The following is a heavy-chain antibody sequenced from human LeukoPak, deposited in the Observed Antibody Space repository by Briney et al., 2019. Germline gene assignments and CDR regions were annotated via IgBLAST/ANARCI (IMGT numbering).Heavy chain of an antibody. CDR2: IWSDGSNK. J-gene: IGHJ4*02. CDR1: GFTFSSFG. Sequence: PGRSLRLSCAASGFTFSSFGMHWVRQAPGKGLEWVAVIWSDGSNKYYADSVKGRFTISRDNPKNTLYLQMNSLRAEDTAVYYCARADRGVEGQFDYWGQGTLVTVSS. V-gene: IGHV3-33*01. D-gene: IGHD1-14*01. CDR3: ARADRGVEGQFDY.